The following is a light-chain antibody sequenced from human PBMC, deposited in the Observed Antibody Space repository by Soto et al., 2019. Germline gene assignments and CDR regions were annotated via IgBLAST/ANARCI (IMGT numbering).Light chain of an antibody. CDR1: QSISSY. CDR2: AAS. Sequence: DIQMTQSPSSLSASVGDRVTITCRASQSISSYLNWYQQKPGKAPKLLIYAASSLQSGVPSRFSGSGSGTDFTLTISSLQPEDFATNYCQQSYSIPNTFGPGTKVDIK. J-gene: IGKJ3*01. CDR3: QQSYSIPNT. V-gene: IGKV1-39*01.